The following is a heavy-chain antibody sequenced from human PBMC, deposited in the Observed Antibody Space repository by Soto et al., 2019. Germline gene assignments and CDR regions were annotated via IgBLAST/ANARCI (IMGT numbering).Heavy chain of an antibody. CDR1: GFTFSSYA. D-gene: IGHD5-12*01. CDR2: ISGSGGST. Sequence: GGSLRLSCAASGFTFSSYAMSWVRQAPGKGLEWVSAISGSGGSTYYADSVKGRFTISRDNSKNTLYLQMNSLRAEDTAVYYCAKDPRVAPPLTYWYFDLWGRGTLVTVSS. CDR3: AKDPRVAPPLTYWYFDL. V-gene: IGHV3-23*01. J-gene: IGHJ2*01.